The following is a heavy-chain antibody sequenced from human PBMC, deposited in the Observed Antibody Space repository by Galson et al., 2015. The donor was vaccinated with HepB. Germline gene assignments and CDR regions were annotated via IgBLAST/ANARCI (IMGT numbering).Heavy chain of an antibody. CDR2: IYHSGST. CDR3: ARPRIITMIVVGDAFDI. V-gene: IGHV4-4*02. D-gene: IGHD3-22*01. Sequence: SETLSLTCAVSGGSISSSNWWSWVRQPPGKGLEWIGEIYHSGSTNYNPSLKSRVTISVDKSKNQFSLKLSSVTAADTAVYYCARPRIITMIVVGDAFDIWGQGTMVTVSS. J-gene: IGHJ3*02. CDR1: GGSISSSNW.